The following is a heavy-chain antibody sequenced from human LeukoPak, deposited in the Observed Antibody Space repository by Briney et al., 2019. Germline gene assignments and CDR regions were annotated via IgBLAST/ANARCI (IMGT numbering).Heavy chain of an antibody. CDR3: ARERIAATGMGWFDP. D-gene: IGHD6-13*01. Sequence: GRSLRLSCVGSGFTFSDYAIHWVRQAPGRGLEWVAVISYDGNNKYYGDSVKGRFTISRDNSKNTLYLQMDSLRAEETAVYYCARERIAATGMGWFDPWGQGTLVTVSS. CDR1: GFTFSDYA. CDR2: ISYDGNNK. V-gene: IGHV3-30*04. J-gene: IGHJ5*02.